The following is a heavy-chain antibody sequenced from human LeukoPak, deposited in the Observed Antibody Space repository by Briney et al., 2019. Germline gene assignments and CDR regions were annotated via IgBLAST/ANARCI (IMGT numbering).Heavy chain of an antibody. Sequence: SETLSLTCTVSGGSIRNYYWSWIRQPPGKGLEWIGYIYYSGSTNYNPSLKSRVTILVDTSKNQFSLKLSSVTAADTAVYYCARAFTIFGVVIRYYFDYWGQGTLVTVSS. V-gene: IGHV4-59*12. J-gene: IGHJ4*02. CDR3: ARAFTIFGVVIRYYFDY. CDR1: GGSIRNYY. CDR2: IYYSGST. D-gene: IGHD3-3*01.